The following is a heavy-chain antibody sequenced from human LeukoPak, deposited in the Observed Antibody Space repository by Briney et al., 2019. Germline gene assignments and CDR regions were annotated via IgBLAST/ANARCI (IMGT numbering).Heavy chain of an antibody. Sequence: SQTLSLTCTVSVGSISSGGYYWTWIRQHPGKGLEWIGDIYYSGCTYYNPSLKSRVTISVDTSKNQFSLKLSSVTAADTAVYYCARASIAARPLLGFDYWGQGTLVTVSS. CDR3: ARASIAARPLLGFDY. CDR2: IYYSGCT. D-gene: IGHD6-6*01. V-gene: IGHV4-31*03. J-gene: IGHJ4*02. CDR1: VGSISSGGYY.